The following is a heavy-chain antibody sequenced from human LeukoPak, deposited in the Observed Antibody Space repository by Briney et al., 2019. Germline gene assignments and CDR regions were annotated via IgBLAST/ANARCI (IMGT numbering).Heavy chain of an antibody. Sequence: GASLQISCKGSGYSFTSYWIGWVRRMPGKGREWMGIIYPGDSDTRYSPSFQGQVTISADKSISTAYLQWSSLKASDTAMYYCARHYYDYVWGSYGIDYWGQGTLVTVSS. D-gene: IGHD3-16*01. CDR3: ARHYYDYVWGSYGIDY. CDR1: GYSFTSYW. V-gene: IGHV5-51*01. J-gene: IGHJ4*02. CDR2: IYPGDSDT.